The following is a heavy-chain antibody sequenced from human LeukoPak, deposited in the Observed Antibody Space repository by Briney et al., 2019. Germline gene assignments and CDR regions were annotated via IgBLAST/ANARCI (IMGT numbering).Heavy chain of an antibody. Sequence: PGGSLRLCCAASGFTFNTYWMSWVRQAPGKGLEWVGNIKDDGSAKYYVDSVKGRFTISRDNTKNSLYLQMNNLRVEDTAVYYCARDTPGYGAYENWGQGTRVTVSS. J-gene: IGHJ4*02. V-gene: IGHV3-7*01. CDR3: ARDTPGYGAYEN. CDR1: GFTFNTYW. CDR2: IKDDGSAK. D-gene: IGHD4/OR15-4a*01.